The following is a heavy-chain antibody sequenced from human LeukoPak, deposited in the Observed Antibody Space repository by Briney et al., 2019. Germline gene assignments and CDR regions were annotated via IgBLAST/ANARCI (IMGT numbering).Heavy chain of an antibody. D-gene: IGHD4-23*01. CDR2: IKSKTDGGTT. CDR3: TTPTIYGGNSGSYAFDI. J-gene: IGHJ3*02. Sequence: NPGGSLRLSCAASGFTVSSNYMSWVRQAPGKGLEWVGRIKSKTDGGTTDYAAPVKGRFTISRDDSKNTLYLQMNSLKTEDTAVYYCTTPTIYGGNSGSYAFDIWGQGTMVTVSS. CDR1: GFTVSSNY. V-gene: IGHV3-15*01.